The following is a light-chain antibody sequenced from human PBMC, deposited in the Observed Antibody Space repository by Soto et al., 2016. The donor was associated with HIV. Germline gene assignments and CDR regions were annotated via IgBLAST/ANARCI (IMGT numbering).Light chain of an antibody. J-gene: IGKJ2*01. CDR3: QQANSFPHT. V-gene: IGKV1-12*01. CDR2: YVS. CDR1: GDIRFN. Sequence: DIVMTQSPEYISVSVGDNVTMSCRADGDIRFNLAWYQQRLGGPPKLLVYYVSRLETGVPSRFSARGSGMNFTLTITGIQPEDIATYFCQQANSFPHTFGQGTK.